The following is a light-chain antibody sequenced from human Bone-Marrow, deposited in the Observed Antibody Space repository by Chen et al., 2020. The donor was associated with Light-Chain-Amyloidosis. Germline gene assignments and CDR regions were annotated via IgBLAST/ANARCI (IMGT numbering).Light chain of an antibody. V-gene: IGLV3-21*02. J-gene: IGLJ3*02. CDR2: DDS. CDR1: NIGPTS. Sequence: SYVLTQPSSVSVAPGQTATIACGGNNIGPTSVPWYQKTPGQAPRLVVYDDSDRPSGIPERLSGANAGNTATLTISRVEAGDEADYYCQVWDRSSDRPVFGGVTKLTVL. CDR3: QVWDRSSDRPV.